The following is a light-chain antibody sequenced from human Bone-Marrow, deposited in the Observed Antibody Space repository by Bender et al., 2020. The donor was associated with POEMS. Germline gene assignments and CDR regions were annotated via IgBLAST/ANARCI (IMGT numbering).Light chain of an antibody. CDR2: EGS. CDR3: AAWDDSLNGYV. Sequence: QSALTQPPSASGSPGQSVTISCTGTSSDVGGYNYVSWYQQHPGKAPKLIIYEGSERPPGVPDRFSASKSGNTASLAISGLQSEDEADYYCAAWDDSLNGYVFGTGTKVTVL. CDR1: SSDVGGYNY. J-gene: IGLJ1*01. V-gene: IGLV2-8*01.